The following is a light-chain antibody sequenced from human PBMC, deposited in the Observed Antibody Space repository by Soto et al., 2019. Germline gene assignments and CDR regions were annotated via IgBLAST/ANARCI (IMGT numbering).Light chain of an antibody. CDR1: HGITSY. CDR2: GAS. CDR3: QQTRSYPST. V-gene: IGKV1-9*01. Sequence: IQLAQSPSSLSASVGDSVTITCRASHGITSYLAWYQQKPGKAPNLLIYGASTLQSGVPSRFSGSGSGTDFALTINSVQAEDFATYYCQQTRSYPSTFGGGTKVDIK. J-gene: IGKJ4*01.